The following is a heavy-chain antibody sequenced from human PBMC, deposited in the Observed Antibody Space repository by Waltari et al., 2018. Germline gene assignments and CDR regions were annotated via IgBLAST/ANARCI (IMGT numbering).Heavy chain of an antibody. J-gene: IGHJ5*02. D-gene: IGHD3-22*01. CDR1: GYTFTSYD. CDR3: ARAYYYDSSGYYNWFDP. Sequence: QVQLVQSGAEVKKPGASVKVSCKASGYTFTSYDINWVRQATGQGLEWMGWMNPNSGNTGYAQKFQGRVTITRNTSISPDYMELSSLRSEDTAVYYCARAYYYDSSGYYNWFDPWGQGTLVTVSS. CDR2: MNPNSGNT. V-gene: IGHV1-8*03.